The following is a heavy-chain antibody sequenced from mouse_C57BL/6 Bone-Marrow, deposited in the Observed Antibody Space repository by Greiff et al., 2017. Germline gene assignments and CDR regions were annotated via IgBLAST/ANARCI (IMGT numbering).Heavy chain of an antibody. Sequence: EVMLVESVAELVRPGASVKLSCTASGFNIKNTYMHWVKQRPEQGLEWIGRIDPANGNTKYAPKFQGKATITADTSSNTAYLQLSSLTSEDTAIYYCARSPIYYDYYWYFDVWGTGTTVTVSS. CDR3: ARSPIYYDYYWYFDV. J-gene: IGHJ1*03. V-gene: IGHV14-3*01. CDR2: IDPANGNT. CDR1: GFNIKNTY. D-gene: IGHD2-4*01.